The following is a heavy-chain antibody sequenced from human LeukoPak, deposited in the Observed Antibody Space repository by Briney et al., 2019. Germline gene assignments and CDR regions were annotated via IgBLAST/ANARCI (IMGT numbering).Heavy chain of an antibody. CDR1: GFTVSSNY. CDR2: IYSGGST. D-gene: IGHD3-9*01. J-gene: IGHJ5*02. CDR3: AREGLRGGLTGYIWFDP. V-gene: IGHV3-53*01. Sequence: GGSLRLSCAASGFTVSSNYMSWVRQAPGKGLEWVSVIYSGGSTYYADSVKGRFTISRDNSKNTLYLQMNSLRAEDTAVYYCAREGLRGGLTGYIWFDPWGQGTLVTVSS.